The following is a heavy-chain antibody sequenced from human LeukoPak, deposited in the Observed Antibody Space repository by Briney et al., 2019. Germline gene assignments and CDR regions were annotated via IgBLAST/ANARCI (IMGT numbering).Heavy chain of an antibody. CDR1: GGSISSSGYY. Sequence: PSETLSLTCTVSGGSISSSGYYWGWIRQPPGKGLEWIGNSYYRGSTYYNPSLKSRVTISVGTSKNQFSLKLTSVTAADTAVYYCARGGGYDRRDDYWGQGTLVTVSS. CDR2: SYYRGST. J-gene: IGHJ4*02. D-gene: IGHD5-12*01. V-gene: IGHV4-39*01. CDR3: ARGGGYDRRDDY.